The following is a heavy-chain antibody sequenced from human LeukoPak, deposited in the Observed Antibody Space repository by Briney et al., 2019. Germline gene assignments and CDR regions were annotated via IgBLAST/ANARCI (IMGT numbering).Heavy chain of an antibody. J-gene: IGHJ4*02. V-gene: IGHV1-69*04. CDR3: ASDRAAAAFDLFDY. CDR2: IIPILGIT. Sequence: ASVKVSCKASGGTFSSYAISWVRQAPGQGLEWMGRIIPILGITNYAQKFQGRVTITADTSTSTAYMELSSLRPEDTAVYYCASDRAAAAFDLFDYWGQGTLVTVSS. CDR1: GGTFSSYA. D-gene: IGHD2-2*01.